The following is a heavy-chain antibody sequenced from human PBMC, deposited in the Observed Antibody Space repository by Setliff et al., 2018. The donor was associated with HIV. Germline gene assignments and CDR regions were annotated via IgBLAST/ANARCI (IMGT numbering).Heavy chain of an antibody. D-gene: IGHD3-22*01. CDR2: IDQGGSA. V-gene: IGHV4-34*01. Sequence: SETLSLTCAVYGGSFSGYWWSWIRHLPGKGLEWIAEIDQGGSANHNPSLKSRLTISVDTSKNQFSLKLRSMTAADTAVYYCARGHDSSGYFGIDYWGQGTLVTVS. CDR3: ARGHDSSGYFGIDY. CDR1: GGSFSGYW. J-gene: IGHJ4*02.